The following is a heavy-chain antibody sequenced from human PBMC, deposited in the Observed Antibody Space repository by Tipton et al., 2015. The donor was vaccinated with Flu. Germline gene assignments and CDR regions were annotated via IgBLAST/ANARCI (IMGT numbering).Heavy chain of an antibody. CDR3: ARAVAAAGSI. CDR2: IKQDGSEK. J-gene: IGHJ3*02. Sequence: SLRLSCAVSGFTFSTYWMDWVRQAPGKGLEWVANIKQDGSEKYYVDSVKGRFTISRDNAKSSLYLEMNSLRVEDTAVYYCARAVAAAGSIWGQGTMVTVSS. V-gene: IGHV3-7*03. D-gene: IGHD6-13*01. CDR1: GFTFSTYW.